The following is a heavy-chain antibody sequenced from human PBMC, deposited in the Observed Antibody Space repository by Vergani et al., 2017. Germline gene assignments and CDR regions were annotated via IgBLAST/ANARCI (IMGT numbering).Heavy chain of an antibody. D-gene: IGHD6-13*01. Sequence: QVHLVESGGGVVQPGRSLRLSCAASGFTFRSYAMHWVRQAPGKGLEWVAVIAYDGSNKYYADSVKGRFTISRDNSKNTLYLQMNSLRAEDTAVYYCARQQLAVMGGDAFDIWGQGTMVTVSS. CDR1: GFTFRSYA. J-gene: IGHJ3*02. CDR3: ARQQLAVMGGDAFDI. CDR2: IAYDGSNK. V-gene: IGHV3-30*04.